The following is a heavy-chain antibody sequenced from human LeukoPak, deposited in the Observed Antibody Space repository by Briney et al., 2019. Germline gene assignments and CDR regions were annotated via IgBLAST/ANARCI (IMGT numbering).Heavy chain of an antibody. CDR3: ASGAGEMATNPDY. J-gene: IGHJ4*02. Sequence: ASVKVCCKASGYTFTGYYMHWVRQAPGQGLEWMGWINPNSGGTNYAQKFQGRVSMTRDTSISTAYLELSKLRSDDTAVYYCASGAGEMATNPDYWGQGTLVTVSS. CDR2: INPNSGGT. D-gene: IGHD5-24*01. CDR1: GYTFTGYY. V-gene: IGHV1-2*02.